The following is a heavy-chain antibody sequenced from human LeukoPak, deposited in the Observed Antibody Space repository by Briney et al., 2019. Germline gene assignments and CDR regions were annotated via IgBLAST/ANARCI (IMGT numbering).Heavy chain of an antibody. V-gene: IGHV1-2*02. CDR1: GYTLTYYY. CDR3: ARVRRYYYGMDV. Sequence: ASVKVSCKASGYTLTYYYIHWVRQAPGQGLEWMGWMNPNSGDTNSARSFQGRVTMTRETSISTAYMELSRLRFDDTAVYYCARVRRYYYGMDVWGQGTTVTVSS. J-gene: IGHJ6*02. CDR2: MNPNSGDT.